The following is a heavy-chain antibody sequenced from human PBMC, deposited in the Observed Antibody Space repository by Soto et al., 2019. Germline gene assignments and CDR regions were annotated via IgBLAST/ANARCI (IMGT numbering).Heavy chain of an antibody. CDR3: ARGDDDFWSGYYFNWCDP. D-gene: IGHD3-3*01. CDR1: GYSISSGYY. J-gene: IGHJ5*02. V-gene: IGHV4-38-2*01. Sequence: PSLPCAVSGYSISSGYYWGWIRQPPGKGLEWIGSIYHSGSTYYNPSLKSRVTISVDTSKNQLSLKLSSVTAADTAVYYCARGDDDFWSGYYFNWCDPWGQGTLVTVSS. CDR2: IYHSGST.